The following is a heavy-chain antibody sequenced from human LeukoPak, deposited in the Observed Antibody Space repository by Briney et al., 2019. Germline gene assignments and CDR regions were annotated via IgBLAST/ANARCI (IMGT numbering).Heavy chain of an antibody. Sequence: SETLSLTCTVSGGSISSYYWSWIRQPPGKGLEWIGYIYYSGSTNYNPSLKSRVTISVDTSKNQFSLKLSSVTAADTAVYYCARLFWNDDALYGMDVWGQGTTVTVSS. D-gene: IGHD1-1*01. V-gene: IGHV4-59*08. J-gene: IGHJ6*02. CDR1: GGSISSYY. CDR2: IYYSGST. CDR3: ARLFWNDDALYGMDV.